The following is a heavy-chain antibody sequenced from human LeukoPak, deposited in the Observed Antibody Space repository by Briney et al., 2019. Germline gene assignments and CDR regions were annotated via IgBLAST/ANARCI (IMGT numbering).Heavy chain of an antibody. Sequence: ASVKVSCKASGYTFTSYYMHWMRQAPGQGLEWMGIINPSGGSTSYAQKSQGRVTMTRDMSTSTVYMELSSLRSEDTAVYYCARETLKIQHDAFDIWGQGTMVTVSS. CDR2: INPSGGST. CDR1: GYTFTSYY. V-gene: IGHV1-46*01. CDR3: ARETLKIQHDAFDI. D-gene: IGHD2-2*01. J-gene: IGHJ3*02.